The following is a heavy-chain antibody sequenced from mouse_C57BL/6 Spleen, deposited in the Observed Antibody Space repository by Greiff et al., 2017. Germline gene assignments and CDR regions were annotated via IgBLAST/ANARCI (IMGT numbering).Heavy chain of an antibody. CDR2: IWSGGST. CDR3: ARKRDYDSFDY. Sequence: QVQLQQSGPGLVQPSQCLSISCTVSGFSFTSYGVHWVRQSPGKGLEWLGVIWSGGSTDYNAAFLSRLSISKDNSKCPVFFQMHSLQADDTAIYYCARKRDYDSFDYWSQGTTLTFSS. CDR1: GFSFTSYG. V-gene: IGHV2-2*01. D-gene: IGHD2-4*01. J-gene: IGHJ2*01.